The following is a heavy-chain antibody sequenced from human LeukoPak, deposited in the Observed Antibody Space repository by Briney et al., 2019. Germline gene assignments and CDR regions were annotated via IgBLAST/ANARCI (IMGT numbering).Heavy chain of an antibody. V-gene: IGHV1-69*13. Sequence: SVKVSCKASGGTFSSYAISWVRQAPGQGLEWMGGIIPIFGTANYAQKFQGRVTITADESTSTAYMELSSLRSEDTAVYYCARVPRTGIAAAGNFDYWGQGTLVTVSS. D-gene: IGHD6-13*01. CDR1: GGTFSSYA. CDR3: ARVPRTGIAAAGNFDY. CDR2: IIPIFGTA. J-gene: IGHJ4*02.